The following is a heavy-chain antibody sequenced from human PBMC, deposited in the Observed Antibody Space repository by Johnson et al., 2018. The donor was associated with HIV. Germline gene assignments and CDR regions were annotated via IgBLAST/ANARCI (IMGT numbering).Heavy chain of an antibody. D-gene: IGHD3-22*01. Sequence: QVQLVESGGGVVQPGTSLRLSCAASGFTFSSFAMHWVRQAPGKGLEWMAFISYDGSNKYFTDSVRGRFTISRDNSKNTLFLQMNSLRAEDTAVYYCVRRFDDSSAFDIWGQGTMVAVSS. CDR1: GFTFSSFA. CDR2: ISYDGSNK. V-gene: IGHV3-30-3*01. CDR3: VRRFDDSSAFDI. J-gene: IGHJ3*02.